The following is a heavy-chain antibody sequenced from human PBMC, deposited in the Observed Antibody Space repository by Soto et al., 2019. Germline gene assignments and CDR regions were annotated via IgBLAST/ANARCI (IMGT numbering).Heavy chain of an antibody. CDR3: AKDRDDYFDY. J-gene: IGHJ4*02. CDR1: GFTFSTYA. D-gene: IGHD3-10*01. CDR2: ISGSGGGT. V-gene: IGHV3-23*01. Sequence: EVQLLESGGGLVQPGGSLRLSCAASGFTFSTYAMSWVRQAPGKGLEWVSAISGSGGGTYYADSLKGRFTISRDNSKNTLFLQMNSLRAEDTAVYYCAKDRDDYFDYWGPGTLVTVSS.